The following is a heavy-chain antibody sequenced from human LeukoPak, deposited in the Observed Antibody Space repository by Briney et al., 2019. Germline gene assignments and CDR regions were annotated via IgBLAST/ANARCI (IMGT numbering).Heavy chain of an antibody. Sequence: GASVKVSCKASGYTFNSYGISCVRHAPGQGLEWMGWISAYNGNTNYAQKLQGRVTMTTDTSTSTAYMELRSLRSDDTAVYYCASAYGGSGSYHYWGQGTLVTVSS. J-gene: IGHJ4*02. V-gene: IGHV1-18*01. CDR3: ASAYGGSGSYHY. CDR1: GYTFNSYG. D-gene: IGHD6-19*01. CDR2: ISAYNGNT.